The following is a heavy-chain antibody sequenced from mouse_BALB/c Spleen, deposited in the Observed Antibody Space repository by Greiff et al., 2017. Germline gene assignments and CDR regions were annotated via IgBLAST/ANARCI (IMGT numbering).Heavy chain of an antibody. CDR2: ISSGGST. CDR1: GFTFSSYA. D-gene: IGHD2-10*02. J-gene: IGHJ2*01. CDR3: ARSVWFYFDY. Sequence: DVKLVESGGGLVKPGGSLKLSCAASGFTFSSYAMSWVRQTPEKRLEWVASISSGGSTYYPDSVKGRFTISRDNARNILYLQMSSLRSEDTAMYYCARSVWFYFDYWGQGTTLTVSS. V-gene: IGHV5-6-5*01.